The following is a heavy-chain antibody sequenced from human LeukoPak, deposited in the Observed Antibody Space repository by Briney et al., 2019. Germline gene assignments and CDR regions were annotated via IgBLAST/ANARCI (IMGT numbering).Heavy chain of an antibody. J-gene: IGHJ4*02. CDR3: ARDPSIAAAGTADY. V-gene: IGHV3-33*01. Sequence: GGSLRLSCAASGFTSSSYGMHWVRQAPGKGLEWVAVIWYDGSNKYYADSVKGRFTISRDNSKNTLYLQMNSLRAEDTAVYYCARDPSIAAAGTADYWGQGTLVTVSS. D-gene: IGHD6-13*01. CDR2: IWYDGSNK. CDR1: GFTSSSYG.